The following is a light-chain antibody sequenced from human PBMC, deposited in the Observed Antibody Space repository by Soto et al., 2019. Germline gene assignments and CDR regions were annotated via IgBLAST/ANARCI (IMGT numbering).Light chain of an antibody. Sequence: QSALTHPPSASGSPGQSVTISCTGTSSDVGGSNHVSCYQQHPGKAPQLMIYEVSKRPSGVPDRFSGSKSGNTASLTVSGLQAEDEADYYCSSYAGSNNYVFGTGTKVTVL. J-gene: IGLJ1*01. CDR1: SSDVGGSNH. V-gene: IGLV2-8*01. CDR3: SSYAGSNNYV. CDR2: EVS.